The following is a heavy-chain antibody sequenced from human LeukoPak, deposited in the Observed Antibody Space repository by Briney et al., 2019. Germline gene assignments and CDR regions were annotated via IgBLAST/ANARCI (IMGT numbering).Heavy chain of an antibody. D-gene: IGHD1-26*01. J-gene: IGHJ6*03. V-gene: IGHV1-46*01. CDR3: ARDESGSYLLSGSNQRAINYYYYYYMDV. Sequence: ASVKVSCKASGYTFTSYYMHWVRQAPGQGLEWMGIINPSGGGTSYAQKFQGRVTMTRDTSTSTAYMELSSLRSEDTAVYYCARDESGSYLLSGSNQRAINYYYYYYMDVWGKGTTVTVSS. CDR2: INPSGGGT. CDR1: GYTFTSYY.